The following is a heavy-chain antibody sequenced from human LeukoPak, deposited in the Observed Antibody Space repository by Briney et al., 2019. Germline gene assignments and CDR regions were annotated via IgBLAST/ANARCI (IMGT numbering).Heavy chain of an antibody. D-gene: IGHD2-2*02. V-gene: IGHV3-21*04. CDR1: GFTFSSYS. CDR3: ARRDIVVVPAAIFGAFDI. J-gene: IGHJ3*02. CDR2: ISPSSSYI. Sequence: GGSLRLSCAASGFTFSSYSMNWVRQAPGKGLEWVSSISPSSSYIYYADSVKGRFTISRDNAKNSLYLQMNSLRAEDTALYYCARRDIVVVPAAIFGAFDIWGQGTMVTVSS.